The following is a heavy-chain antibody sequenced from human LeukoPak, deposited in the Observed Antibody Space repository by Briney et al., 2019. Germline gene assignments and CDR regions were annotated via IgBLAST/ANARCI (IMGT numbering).Heavy chain of an antibody. V-gene: IGHV4-34*01. CDR1: GRSFSGCY. CDR2: INHSGST. D-gene: IGHD5-18*01. CDR3: ARGYSYADY. Sequence: PSETLSLTCAVYGRSFSGCYWSWIRQPPGKGLEWIGEINHSGSTNYNPSLKSRVTISVDTSKNQFSLKLSSVTAADTAVYYCARGYSYADYWGQGTLVTVSS. J-gene: IGHJ4*02.